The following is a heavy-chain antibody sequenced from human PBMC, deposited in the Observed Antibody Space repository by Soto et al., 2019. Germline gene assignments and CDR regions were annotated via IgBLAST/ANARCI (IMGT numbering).Heavy chain of an antibody. J-gene: IGHJ5*02. V-gene: IGHV4-39*01. Sequence: PSETLSLTCTVSGGSISSSSYYWGWIRQPPGKGLEWIGSIYYSGSTYYNPSLKSRVTISVDTSKNQFSLKLSSVTAADTAVYYCARHGSVVVAFVHNWFDPWGQGTLVTVSS. CDR2: IYYSGST. CDR1: GGSISSSSYY. CDR3: ARHGSVVVAFVHNWFDP. D-gene: IGHD2-15*01.